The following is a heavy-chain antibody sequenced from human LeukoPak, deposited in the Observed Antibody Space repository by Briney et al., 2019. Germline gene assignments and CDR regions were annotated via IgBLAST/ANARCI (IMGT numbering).Heavy chain of an antibody. D-gene: IGHD2-2*01. J-gene: IGHJ3*02. Sequence: GSLRLSCAASGFTFSSYSMNWVRQPPGKGLEWIASIYYSGDDYYNPSLKSRATIFVDTSQSQFSLRLSSVTAADTAVYYCARHGNIVLEPVASKAFDIWGQGTMVTVST. CDR3: ARHGNIVLEPVASKAFDI. V-gene: IGHV4-39*01. CDR1: GFTFSSYSMN. CDR2: IYYSGDD.